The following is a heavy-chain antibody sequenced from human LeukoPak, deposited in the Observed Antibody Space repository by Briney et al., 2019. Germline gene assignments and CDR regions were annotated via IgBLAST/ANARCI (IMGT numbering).Heavy chain of an antibody. D-gene: IGHD2-15*01. CDR2: IFPGDFEL. J-gene: IGHJ6*02. CDR1: GYSFTDYW. V-gene: IGHV5-51*01. Sequence: GESLKISCKGSGYSFTDYWIGWVRQMPGKGLEWRGIIFPGDFELKYSPSFQGQVIISVDKSIDTAYLQWSSLQASDTAMYYCARHGLEGCRGGMCYRSFHYYGMDVWGQGTTVTVSS. CDR3: ARHGLEGCRGGMCYRSFHYYGMDV.